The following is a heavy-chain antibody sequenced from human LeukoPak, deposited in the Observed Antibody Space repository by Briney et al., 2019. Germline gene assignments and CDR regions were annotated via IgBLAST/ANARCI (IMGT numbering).Heavy chain of an antibody. Sequence: PGGSLRLSCAASGFNFSSYAMSWVRQAPGKGLEWVSGISSGGGTTYYADSVKGRFTISRDNSINTLYLQVNSLRAEDTAVYYCTKDLRAAAPYYFDYWGQGALVTVSS. J-gene: IGHJ4*02. CDR2: ISSGGGTT. CDR1: GFNFSSYA. D-gene: IGHD6-13*01. V-gene: IGHV3-23*01. CDR3: TKDLRAAAPYYFDY.